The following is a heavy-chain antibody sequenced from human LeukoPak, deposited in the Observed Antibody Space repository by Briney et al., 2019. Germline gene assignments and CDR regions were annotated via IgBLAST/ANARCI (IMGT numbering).Heavy chain of an antibody. CDR1: GFTFDDYA. J-gene: IGHJ4*02. CDR2: ISWNSIII. Sequence: PGGSLRLSCAASGFTFDDYAMHWVRRAPGKGLEWVSGISWNSIIIGYADSVKGRFTISRDNAKNSLYLQMNSLRVEDMALYYCAKDRRAVAGTGGMDYWGQGTLVTVSS. CDR3: AKDRRAVAGTGGMDY. V-gene: IGHV3-9*03. D-gene: IGHD6-19*01.